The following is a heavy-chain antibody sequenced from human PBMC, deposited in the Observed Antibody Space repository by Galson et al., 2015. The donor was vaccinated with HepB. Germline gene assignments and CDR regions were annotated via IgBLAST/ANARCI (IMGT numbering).Heavy chain of an antibody. J-gene: IGHJ6*03. CDR3: AKAKSPHRDPYYYYYMDV. CDR1: GFTFSRYG. Sequence: SLRLSCAASGFTFSRYGMHWVRQAPGKGLEWVAAITYDGSNKYYADSVKGRFTISRDNPKNTLYLQMNSLRAEDTAVYYCAKAKSPHRDPYYYYYMDVWGKGTTVAVSS. D-gene: IGHD5-24*01. V-gene: IGHV3-30*18. CDR2: ITYDGSNK.